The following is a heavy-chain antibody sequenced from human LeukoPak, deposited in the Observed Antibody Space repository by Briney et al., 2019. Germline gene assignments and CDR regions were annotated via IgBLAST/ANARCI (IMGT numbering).Heavy chain of an antibody. V-gene: IGHV3-23*01. CDR1: GFTFSSYA. CDR3: ATYGQFDSNSGFDY. D-gene: IGHD3-22*01. J-gene: IGHJ4*02. CDR2: ISASGSRT. Sequence: PGGSLRLSCAASGFTFSSYAMSWVRQAPGKGLEWVSAISASGSRTYYADSVMGRFTISRDNSKNTLSLQMNSLRAEDTAVYYCATYGQFDSNSGFDYWGQGTLVTVSS.